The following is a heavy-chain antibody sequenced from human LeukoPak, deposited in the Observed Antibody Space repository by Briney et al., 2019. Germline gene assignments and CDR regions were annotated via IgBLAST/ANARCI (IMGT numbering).Heavy chain of an antibody. CDR2: IIPIFGTA. CDR3: ARERAGSGWYSCDY. D-gene: IGHD6-19*01. CDR1: GGTFSSYA. J-gene: IGHJ4*02. V-gene: IGHV1-69*06. Sequence: GASVKLSCKASGGTFSSYAISWVRQAPGQGLEWMGGIIPIFGTANYAQKFQGRVTITADKSTSTDYMELSSLRSEDTAVYYCARERAGSGWYSCDYWGQGTLVTVSS.